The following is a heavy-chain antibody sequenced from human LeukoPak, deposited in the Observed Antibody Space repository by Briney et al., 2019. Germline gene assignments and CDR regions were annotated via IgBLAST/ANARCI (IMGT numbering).Heavy chain of an antibody. Sequence: PGGSLRLSCAASGFTFSTYSMHWVRQAPGRGLVWVSFIKPDGSDTNYADFVKGRFTISRDNAKNTLYLQMNSLRAEDTAVYYCARESAVTTSYYGMDVWGQGTTVTVSS. CDR1: GFTFSTYS. CDR3: ARESAVTTSYYGMDV. D-gene: IGHD4-17*01. J-gene: IGHJ6*02. CDR2: IKPDGSDT. V-gene: IGHV3-74*01.